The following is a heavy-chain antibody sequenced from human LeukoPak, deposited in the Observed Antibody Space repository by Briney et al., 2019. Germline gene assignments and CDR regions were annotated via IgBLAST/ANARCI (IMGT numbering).Heavy chain of an antibody. CDR2: IFYSGST. CDR3: ARRPAQYGATPDYYFDY. CDR1: GGSISSSSYY. J-gene: IGHJ4*02. Sequence: SETLSLTCTVSGGSISSSSYYWGWIRQPPGKGLEWIGTIFYSGSTYYNPPLKSRVTISIDTSKNQFSLKLSSVTAADTAVYFCARRPAQYGATPDYYFDYWGQGTLVTVSS. V-gene: IGHV4-39*01. D-gene: IGHD2-15*01.